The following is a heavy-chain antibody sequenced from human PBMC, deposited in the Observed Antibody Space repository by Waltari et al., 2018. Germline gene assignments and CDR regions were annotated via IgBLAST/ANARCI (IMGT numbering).Heavy chain of an antibody. J-gene: IGHJ4*02. CDR3: VRGGGTAPGPDDY. D-gene: IGHD3-16*01. CDR1: GFTFSRYW. V-gene: IGHV3-7*04. CDR2: IKQDGSEK. Sequence: EVLLVESGGGLVKTGDSLRLSCAASGFTFSRYWLNWVRQAPGKGLEWVANIKQDGSEKAYVDSVKGRFTISRDSAKNSLYLQMNSLRLEDTAVYYCVRGGGTAPGPDDYWGQGTLVTVSS.